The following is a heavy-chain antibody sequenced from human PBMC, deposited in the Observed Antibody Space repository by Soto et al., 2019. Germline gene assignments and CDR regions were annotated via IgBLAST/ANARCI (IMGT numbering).Heavy chain of an antibody. Sequence: SVKVSCKASGGTLSNYALSWVRQAPGQGLEWVGGIIPIFGTSNYAQNFQGRVTITADESTSTAYMELSSLRSEDTAVYYCARGVRTGFYGMDVWGQGTTVTVSS. CDR1: GGTLSNYA. D-gene: IGHD3-10*01. J-gene: IGHJ6*02. CDR3: ARGVRTGFYGMDV. CDR2: IIPIFGTS. V-gene: IGHV1-69*13.